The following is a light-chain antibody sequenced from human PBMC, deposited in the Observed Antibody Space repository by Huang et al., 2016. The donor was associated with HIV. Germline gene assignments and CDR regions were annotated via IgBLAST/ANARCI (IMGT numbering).Light chain of an antibody. CDR2: GAS. CDR1: QSLSGD. J-gene: IGKJ1*01. CDR3: QHYNNWPRGT. Sequence: ELVMTQSPATLSVSQGERATLSCRASQSLSGDLAWYQQKPGQAPRLLIYGASTRATGVPDRFSVSGAGTEFTLTISSLQSEDFALYYCQHYNNWPRGTFGQGTRVEVK. V-gene: IGKV3-15*01.